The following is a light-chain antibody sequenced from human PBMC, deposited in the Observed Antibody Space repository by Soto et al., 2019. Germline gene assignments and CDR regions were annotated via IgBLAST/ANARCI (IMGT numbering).Light chain of an antibody. CDR2: ECS. V-gene: IGLV2-14*02. CDR3: SSFAGTNSFV. CDR1: SSDVGSYNL. J-gene: IGLJ1*01. Sequence: QSALTQPASVSGSPGQSITISCTGTSSDVGSYNLVSWYQQHPGKAPKLMIYECSKRPSGVPDRIFGSKSDTTASLTVSGLQADDEGHYYCSSFAGTNSFVFGTGTKLTVL.